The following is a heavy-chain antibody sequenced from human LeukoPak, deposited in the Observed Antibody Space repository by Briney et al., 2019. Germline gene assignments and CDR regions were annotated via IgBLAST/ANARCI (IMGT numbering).Heavy chain of an antibody. J-gene: IGHJ4*02. CDR1: GFTFNSFW. V-gene: IGHV3-74*01. D-gene: IGHD4-17*01. CDR3: ARGIYGDPPAIDQ. Sequence: PGGSLRLSCTASGFTFNSFWLHWVSQVPGKGLEWVSRLNIDGTRATYAEFVEGRFTVSRDNTKNMVWLQMNSLRVDDTAVYYCARGIYGDPPAIDQWGQGTLVTVSS. CDR2: LNIDGTRA.